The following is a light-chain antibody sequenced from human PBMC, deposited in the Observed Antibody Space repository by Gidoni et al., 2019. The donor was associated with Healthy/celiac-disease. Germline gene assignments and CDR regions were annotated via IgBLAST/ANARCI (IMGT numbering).Light chain of an antibody. Sequence: DIVMTQSSDSLAVSLGERATINCKSRQSVLYSSNNKKYLAWYQQKPGQPPKLLIYWASTRESGVPDRFSGSGSGTDFTLTISSLQAEDVAVYYCQQYYSTPRTFGQGTKVEIK. V-gene: IGKV4-1*01. J-gene: IGKJ1*01. CDR2: WAS. CDR1: QSVLYSSNNKKY. CDR3: QQYYSTPRT.